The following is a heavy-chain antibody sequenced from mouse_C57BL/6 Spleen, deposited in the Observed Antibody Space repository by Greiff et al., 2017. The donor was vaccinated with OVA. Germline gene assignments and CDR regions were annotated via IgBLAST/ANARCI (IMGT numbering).Heavy chain of an antibody. D-gene: IGHD1-1*02. CDR3: TGGYSSYEALYYYAMDY. CDR1: GYTFTSYW. J-gene: IGHJ4*01. Sequence: EVQLQQSGTVLARPGASVKMSCKTSGYTFTSYWMHWVNQRPGQGLEWIGAICPGNSGTSYNPTFKGKAKLTAVTTASTAYTELSSLTNEDSAVYYRTGGYSSYEALYYYAMDYWGKGTSVTVSS. CDR2: ICPGNSGT. V-gene: IGHV1-5*01.